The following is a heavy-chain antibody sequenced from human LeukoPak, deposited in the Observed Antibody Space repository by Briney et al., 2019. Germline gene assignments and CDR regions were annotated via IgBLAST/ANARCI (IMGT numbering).Heavy chain of an antibody. CDR1: GGSINSINYY. V-gene: IGHV4-39*01. J-gene: IGHJ4*02. Sequence: SETLSLTCIVSGGSINSINYYWGWIRQPPGKGLEWIGSTYYAGNTYYNPSLKSRLTISRDTSKNQFSLKLSSVTASDTAVYYCARHLLGGGSGTKLPDYWGQGILVTVSS. D-gene: IGHD3-10*01. CDR2: TYYAGNT. CDR3: ARHLLGGGSGTKLPDY.